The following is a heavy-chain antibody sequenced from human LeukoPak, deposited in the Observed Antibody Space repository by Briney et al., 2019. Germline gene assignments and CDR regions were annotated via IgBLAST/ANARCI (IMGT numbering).Heavy chain of an antibody. CDR1: GFIFSSYT. Sequence: GGSLRLSCAASGFIFSSYTMNWVRQAPGKGLEWISYISSGGTTIHYADSVKGRFTISRDSAKNSLYLQMNSLRTEDTAVYYCARGRFYYGSETYYNPGWFDPWGQGTLVTVSS. CDR2: ISSGGTTI. V-gene: IGHV3-48*04. J-gene: IGHJ5*02. CDR3: ARGRFYYGSETYYNPGWFDP. D-gene: IGHD3-10*01.